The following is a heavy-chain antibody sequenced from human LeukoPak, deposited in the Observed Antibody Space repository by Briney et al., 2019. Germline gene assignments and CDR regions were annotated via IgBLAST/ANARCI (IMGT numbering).Heavy chain of an antibody. D-gene: IGHD2-2*01. J-gene: IGHJ4*02. CDR2: IYYSGST. CDR3: ARQPNDSRYMVVDY. V-gene: IGHV4-30-4*01. CDR1: GGSISSGDYY. Sequence: KTSETLSLTCTVSGGSISSGDYYWSWIRQPPGKGLEWIGYIYYSGSTYYNPSLKSRVTISVDTSKNQFSLKLSSVTAADTAVYYCARQPNDSRYMVVDYWGQGTLVTVSS.